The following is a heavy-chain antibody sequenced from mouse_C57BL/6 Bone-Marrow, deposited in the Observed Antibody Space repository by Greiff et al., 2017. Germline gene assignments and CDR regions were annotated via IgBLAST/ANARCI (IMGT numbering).Heavy chain of an antibody. V-gene: IGHV5-6*02. CDR1: GFTFSSYG. CDR2: ISSGGSYT. Sequence: DVKLVESGGDLVKPGGSLKLSCAASGFTFSSYGMSWVRQTPDKRLEWVATISSGGSYTYYPDSVKGRFTISRDNAKNTLYLQMGSLKSEDTAMYYCARQDYGVRWYFDVWGTGTTVTVSS. CDR3: ARQDYGVRWYFDV. J-gene: IGHJ1*03. D-gene: IGHD2-4*01.